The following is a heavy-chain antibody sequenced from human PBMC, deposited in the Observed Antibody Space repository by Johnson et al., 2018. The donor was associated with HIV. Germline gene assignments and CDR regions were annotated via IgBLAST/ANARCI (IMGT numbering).Heavy chain of an antibody. CDR2: IKSKSDGGTT. Sequence: VQLVESGGGLVKPGGSLRLSCAASGFSFTNAWMSWVRQAPGKGLEWVGHIKSKSDGGTTDYAAPVTGRFTISRDDSKKTLYMQMNSLRAEDTAVYFCAKTHTYGGAFDIWGQGTMVTVSS. V-gene: IGHV3-15*01. CDR3: AKTHTYGGAFDI. D-gene: IGHD5-18*01. J-gene: IGHJ3*02. CDR1: GFSFTNAW.